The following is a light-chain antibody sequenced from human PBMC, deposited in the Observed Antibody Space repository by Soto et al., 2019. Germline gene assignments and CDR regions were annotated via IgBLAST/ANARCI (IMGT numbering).Light chain of an antibody. J-gene: IGKJ2*01. CDR2: GAS. V-gene: IGKV3-20*01. CDR1: ESVSSSY. Sequence: EIVLTQSPGTLSLSPGERATLSCRASESVSSSYLAWYQQKPGQAPRLLIYGASSRATGIPDRFSGRGSGTDFTLTISRLEPSDFAVYYCQPYGSSGYTFGQGTKLEIK. CDR3: QPYGSSGYT.